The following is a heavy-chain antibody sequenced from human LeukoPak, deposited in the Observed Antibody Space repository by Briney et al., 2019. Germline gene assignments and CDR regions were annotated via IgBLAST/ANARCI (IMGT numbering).Heavy chain of an antibody. Sequence: ASVKVSCKTSGYTFSRYYIHWVRQAPGQGLEWMGIINTSGATTRYGQKFKGRVTATRDTSTSTVYMEMSSLNSEDTAVYYCARGLESSGWYGMDVWGQGTTIIVSS. J-gene: IGHJ6*02. V-gene: IGHV1-46*01. CDR2: INTSGATT. CDR3: ARGLESSGWYGMDV. CDR1: GYTFSRYY. D-gene: IGHD6-19*01.